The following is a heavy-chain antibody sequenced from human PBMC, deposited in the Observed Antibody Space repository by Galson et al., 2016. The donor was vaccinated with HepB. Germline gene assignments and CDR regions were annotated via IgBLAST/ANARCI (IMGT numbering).Heavy chain of an antibody. Sequence: SLRLSCAASGFTFNNYWMSWVRQAPGKGLEWVANIKRDGTEKYYLDSVEGRFTVSRDNAKNSLSLQMDSLRAEDTAVYYCARGPGSYYRGREYYYGMDVWGQGTTVTVSS. CDR2: IKRDGTEK. CDR3: ARGPGSYYRGREYYYGMDV. V-gene: IGHV3-7*01. D-gene: IGHD3-10*01. J-gene: IGHJ6*02. CDR1: GFTFNNYW.